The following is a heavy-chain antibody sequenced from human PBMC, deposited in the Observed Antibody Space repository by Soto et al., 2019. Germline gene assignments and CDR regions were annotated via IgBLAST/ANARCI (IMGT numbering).Heavy chain of an antibody. J-gene: IGHJ6*02. D-gene: IGHD4-17*01. V-gene: IGHV4-34*01. CDR3: ARVTRGDYLLTFSLRGMDV. CDR2: INDSGIT. Sequence: SETLSLTCSVYGGSFSGYYWSWIRQPPGKGLEWIGEINDSGITNYNPSLKSRVTMSVDTSKKQLSLKLNSVTAADTAVYYCARVTRGDYLLTFSLRGMDVWGQGTTVTVYS. CDR1: GGSFSGYY.